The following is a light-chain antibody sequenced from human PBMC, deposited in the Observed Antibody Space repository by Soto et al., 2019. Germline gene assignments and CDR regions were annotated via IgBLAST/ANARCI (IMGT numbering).Light chain of an antibody. CDR2: DVS. CDR1: SSDVGGYNY. CDR3: SSYTSFSTLGVV. J-gene: IGLJ2*01. Sequence: QSALTQPASVSVSPGQSITISCTGTSSDVGGYNYVSWFQQHPGKAPKLIIYDVSNRPSGVSDRFSGSKSGNTASLTISGLQAEDEADYYCSSYTSFSTLGVVFGGGTQLTVL. V-gene: IGLV2-14*01.